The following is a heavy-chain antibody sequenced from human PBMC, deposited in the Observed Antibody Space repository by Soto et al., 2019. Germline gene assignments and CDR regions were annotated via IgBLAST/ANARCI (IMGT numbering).Heavy chain of an antibody. J-gene: IGHJ4*02. D-gene: IGHD4-17*01. CDR3: ASGAASRY. CDR1: GGSFSNYY. CDR2: IYNSGTT. V-gene: IGHV4-4*08. Sequence: QMQLQESGPGLVKASETLSLTCSVSGGSFSNYYWGWIRQAPGKGLEWIGSIYNSGTTNYNPSLKSRVIISIESSKSQFSLRLNSVTVADSAVYYCASGAASRYWGQGVLVTVSS.